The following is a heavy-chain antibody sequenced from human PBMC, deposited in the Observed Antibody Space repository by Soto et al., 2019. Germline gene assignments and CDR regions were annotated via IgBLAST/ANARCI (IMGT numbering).Heavy chain of an antibody. Sequence: SETLSLTCTVSGGSISSYYWSWIRQPPGKGLEWIGYIYYSGSTNYNPSLKSRVTISLDTSKKQFSLKLSSVTAADTAVYYCATSHGSGSYYNDYRGQGNLVTVSS. CDR3: ATSHGSGSYYNDY. V-gene: IGHV4-59*12. D-gene: IGHD3-10*01. CDR1: GGSISSYY. CDR2: IYYSGST. J-gene: IGHJ4*02.